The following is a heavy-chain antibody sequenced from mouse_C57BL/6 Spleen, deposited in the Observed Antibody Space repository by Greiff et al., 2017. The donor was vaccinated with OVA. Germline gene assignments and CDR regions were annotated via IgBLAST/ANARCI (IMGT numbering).Heavy chain of an antibody. V-gene: IGHV1-9*01. CDR2: ILPGSGST. Sequence: QVQLKESGAELMKPGASVKLSCKATGYTFTGYWIEWVKQRPGHGLEWIGEILPGSGSTNYNEQFKGKATFTADTSSNTAYMQLSSLTTEDSAIYYCARRGLTWDVGWFAYWGQGTLVTVSA. CDR1: GYTFTGYW. CDR3: ARRGLTWDVGWFAY. D-gene: IGHD4-1*01. J-gene: IGHJ3*01.